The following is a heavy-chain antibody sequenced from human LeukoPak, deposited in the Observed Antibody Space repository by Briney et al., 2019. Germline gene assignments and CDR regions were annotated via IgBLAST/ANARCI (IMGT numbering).Heavy chain of an antibody. CDR2: INPNSGGT. V-gene: IGHV1-2*02. CDR1: GYTFTDYY. Sequence: ASVKVSCKASGYTFTDYYLHWVRQAPGQGLEWLGWINPNSGGTHYAQNFQGRVTMTRDTSISTAYMELSRLRSDDTAVYYCARLYSWLGGDYWGQGTLVTVSS. J-gene: IGHJ4*02. CDR3: ARLYSWLGGDY. D-gene: IGHD2-8*02.